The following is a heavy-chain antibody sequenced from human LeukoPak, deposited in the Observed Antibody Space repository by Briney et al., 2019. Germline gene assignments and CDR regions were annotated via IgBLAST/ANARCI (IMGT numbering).Heavy chain of an antibody. CDR3: ASLAVVVSLYYFDY. J-gene: IGHJ4*02. CDR1: GFTVSSNY. D-gene: IGHD3-22*01. V-gene: IGHV3-53*01. CDR2: IYIAGNT. Sequence: GGSLRLSCAASGFTVSSNYMSWVRQAPGKGLEWVSVIYIAGNTDYADSVKGRFTISRDSSKNTLYLQMNSLRAEDTAVYYCASLAVVVSLYYFDYWGQGTLVTVSS.